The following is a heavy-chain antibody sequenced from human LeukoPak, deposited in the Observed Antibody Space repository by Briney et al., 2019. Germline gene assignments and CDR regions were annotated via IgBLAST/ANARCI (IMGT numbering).Heavy chain of an antibody. CDR3: ARGGGDYGGYYFDY. V-gene: IGHV4-59*12. Sequence: SETLSLTCTVSGGSISSGYWSWIRQPPGKGLEWIGYIYYSGSTNYNPSLKSRVTISVDTSKNQFSLKLSSVTAADTAVYYCARGGGDYGGYYFDYWGQGTLVPVSS. D-gene: IGHD4-23*01. CDR1: GGSISSGY. CDR2: IYYSGST. J-gene: IGHJ4*02.